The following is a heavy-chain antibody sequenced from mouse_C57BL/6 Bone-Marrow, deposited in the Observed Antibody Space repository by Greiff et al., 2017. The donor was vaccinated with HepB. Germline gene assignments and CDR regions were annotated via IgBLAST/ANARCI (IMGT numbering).Heavy chain of an antibody. CDR3: ASSITTVVATTYFDV. Sequence: EVQGVESGGGLVKPGGSLKLSCAASGFTFSDYGMHWVRQAPEKGLEWVAYISSGSSTIYYADTVKGRFTISRDNAKNTLFLQMTSLRSEDTAMYYCASSITTVVATTYFDVWGTGTTVTVSS. V-gene: IGHV5-17*01. CDR2: ISSGSSTI. J-gene: IGHJ1*03. D-gene: IGHD1-1*01. CDR1: GFTFSDYG.